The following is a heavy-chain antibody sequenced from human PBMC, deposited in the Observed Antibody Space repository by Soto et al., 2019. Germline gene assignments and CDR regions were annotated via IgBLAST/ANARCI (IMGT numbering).Heavy chain of an antibody. CDR2: ISGYNGKT. CDR1: GYTFNTYA. J-gene: IGHJ4*02. V-gene: IGHV1-18*04. CDR3: ARDFYSDGRGPSDY. D-gene: IGHD2-21*01. Sequence: ASVKVSCKTSGYTFNTYAITWVRQVPGQGLEWMGWISGYNGKTEYAQTHQGRVTVTTDTSTSTAFMELRSLRSDDTAVYYCARDFYSDGRGPSDYWGQGTPVTVSS.